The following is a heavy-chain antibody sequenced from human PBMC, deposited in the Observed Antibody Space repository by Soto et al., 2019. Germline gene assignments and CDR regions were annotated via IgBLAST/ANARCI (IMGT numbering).Heavy chain of an antibody. CDR1: GFTFSSYG. CDR2: ISGGGNNT. Sequence: PGGSLRLSCAASGFTFSSYGMHWVRQAPGKGLEWVAVISGGGNNTSYADSVKGRFTISRDNSKNALYLQMNSLRADDTAVYYCAKGGGTYYRNYFDSWGPGTLVTVSS. CDR3: AKGGGTYYRNYFDS. J-gene: IGHJ4*02. V-gene: IGHV3-33*06. D-gene: IGHD1-26*01.